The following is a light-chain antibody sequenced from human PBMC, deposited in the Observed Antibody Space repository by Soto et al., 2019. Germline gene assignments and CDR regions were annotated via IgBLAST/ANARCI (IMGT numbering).Light chain of an antibody. CDR2: AAS. Sequence: DIQMTQSPSSLSASVGDRVTITCRASQSISSFLNWYQQKPGKAPKLLIYAASSLQSGVPSRFSGSGSGTDFSLTISSLQPEDFASYDCQQSYSTPRTFGQGTRVENK. CDR1: QSISSF. J-gene: IGKJ1*01. V-gene: IGKV1-39*01. CDR3: QQSYSTPRT.